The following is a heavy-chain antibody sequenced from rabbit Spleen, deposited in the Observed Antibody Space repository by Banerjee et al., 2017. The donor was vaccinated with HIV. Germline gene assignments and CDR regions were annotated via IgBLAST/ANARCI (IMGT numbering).Heavy chain of an antibody. CDR3: PRESIYNVDGNDKGFNW. CDR2: IDPIFGTT. V-gene: IGHV1S45*01. CDR1: GFTISSNYY. Sequence: QEQLVESGGGLVQPTGSLTLTCKASGFTISSNYYMCWVRQAPGEGLEWIGYIDPIFGTTSYASWAKARFTTAKAATTTMTLQMPGRTAADTATYFSPRESIYNVDGNDKGFNWWGPGTLVSV. J-gene: IGHJ4*01. D-gene: IGHD1-1*01.